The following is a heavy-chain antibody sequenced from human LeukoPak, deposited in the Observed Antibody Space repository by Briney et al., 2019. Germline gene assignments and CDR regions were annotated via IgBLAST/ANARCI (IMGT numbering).Heavy chain of an antibody. J-gene: IGHJ4*02. CDR1: GASISSGGYY. D-gene: IGHD6-13*01. Sequence: SETLSLTCTVSGASISSGGYYWTWIRQHPGKGLEWIGYIYYGGSTYNPSLKGRVTISVDTSKNQFSLKLSSVTAADTAVYYCATRSSWYGPFWYWGQGTLVTVSS. V-gene: IGHV4-31*03. CDR2: IYYGGST. CDR3: ATRSSWYGPFWY.